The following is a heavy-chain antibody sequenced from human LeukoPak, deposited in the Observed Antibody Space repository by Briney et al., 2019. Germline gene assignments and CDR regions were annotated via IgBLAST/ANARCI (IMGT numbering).Heavy chain of an antibody. CDR2: ISSSGSTI. D-gene: IGHD4-23*01. J-gene: IGHJ4*02. V-gene: IGHV3-11*01. CDR3: PRDQDYGGNPVLDY. CDR1: GFTFSDYY. Sequence: GGSLRRSCAASGFTFSDYYMSWIRQAPGKGLEWVSYISSSGSTIYYADSVKGRFTISRDNAKNSLYLQMNSLRAEDTAVYYCPRDQDYGGNPVLDYWGQGTLATVSS.